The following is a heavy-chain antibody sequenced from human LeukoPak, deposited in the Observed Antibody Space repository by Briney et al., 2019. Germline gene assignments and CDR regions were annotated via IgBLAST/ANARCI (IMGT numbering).Heavy chain of an antibody. Sequence: SETLSLTCTVSGGSISSSSYYWGSIRQPPGKGLEWIGSIYYSGSTYYNPSLKSRVTISVDTSKNQFSLKLSSVTAADTAVYYCARQGYSYGYSFDYWGQGTLVTVSS. J-gene: IGHJ4*02. CDR3: ARQGYSYGYSFDY. CDR2: IYYSGST. V-gene: IGHV4-39*01. CDR1: GGSISSSSYY. D-gene: IGHD5-18*01.